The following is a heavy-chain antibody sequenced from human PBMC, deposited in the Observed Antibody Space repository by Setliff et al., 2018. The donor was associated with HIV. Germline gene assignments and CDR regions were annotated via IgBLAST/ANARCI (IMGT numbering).Heavy chain of an antibody. V-gene: IGHV1-3*01. CDR1: GYTFTSYT. Sequence: ASVKVSCKASGYTFTSYTMHWVRQAPGQRLEWMVWINAGNGNTKYSQKFQGRVTITRDTSASTAYMELSSLSSEDTAVYYCARAYPYSRSWSIGFDPLGQGTLVTVSS. CDR2: INAGNGNT. J-gene: IGHJ5*02. CDR3: ARAYPYSRSWSIGFDP. D-gene: IGHD6-13*01.